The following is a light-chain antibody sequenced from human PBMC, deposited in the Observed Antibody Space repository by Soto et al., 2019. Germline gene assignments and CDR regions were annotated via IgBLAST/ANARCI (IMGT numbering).Light chain of an antibody. CDR3: QQSHSTPLT. J-gene: IGKJ4*01. V-gene: IGKV1-39*01. CDR1: MRISKY. CDR2: GAS. Sequence: DIQVIQSPSSLSASVGDRVTITCRASMRISKYLNWYQQKPGKAPKLLISGASTLQSGVPSRFGGSGSGTDFTLTISSLQPDDSATYYCQQSHSTPLTFGGGTKLEIK.